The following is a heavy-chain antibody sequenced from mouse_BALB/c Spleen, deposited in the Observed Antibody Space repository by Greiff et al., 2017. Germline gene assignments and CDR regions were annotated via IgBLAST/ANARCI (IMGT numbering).Heavy chain of an antibody. Sequence: QVTLKVSGPGILQPSQTLSLTCSFSGFSLSTSGMGVGWIRQPSGKGLEWLAHIWWDDDKRYNPALKSRLTISKDTSSNQVFLKMASVDTADTATYYCARPNYYGSSWYFDVWGAGTTVTVSS. CDR1: GFSLSTSGMG. J-gene: IGHJ1*01. V-gene: IGHV8-8*01. CDR3: ARPNYYGSSWYFDV. CDR2: IWWDDDK. D-gene: IGHD1-1*01.